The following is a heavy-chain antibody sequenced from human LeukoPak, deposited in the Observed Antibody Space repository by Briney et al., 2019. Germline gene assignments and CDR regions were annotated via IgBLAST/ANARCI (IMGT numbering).Heavy chain of an antibody. CDR1: GGTFSSYA. D-gene: IGHD5-18*01. V-gene: IGHV1-69*06. J-gene: IGHJ4*02. Sequence: GASVKVSCKASGGTFSSYAISWVRQAPGQGLEWMGGIIPIFATANYAENFQGRVTITADKSTSTAYMELSSLRSEDTAVYYCASGGDGYSYGYDYWGQGTLVTVSS. CDR3: ASGGDGYSYGYDY. CDR2: IIPIFATA.